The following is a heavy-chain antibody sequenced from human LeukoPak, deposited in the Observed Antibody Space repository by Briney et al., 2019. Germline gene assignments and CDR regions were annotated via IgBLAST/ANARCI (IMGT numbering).Heavy chain of an antibody. J-gene: IGHJ4*02. CDR1: GGSFSGYY. V-gene: IGHV4-34*01. CDR3: ARVKGYYGSGSYSLDY. CDR2: INHSGST. Sequence: SETLSLTCAVYGGSFSGYYWSWIRQPPGKGLEWIGEINHSGSTNYNPSLKSRVTISVDTSKNQFTLKLSSVTAADTAVYYCARVKGYYGSGSYSLDYWGQGTLVTVSS. D-gene: IGHD3-10*01.